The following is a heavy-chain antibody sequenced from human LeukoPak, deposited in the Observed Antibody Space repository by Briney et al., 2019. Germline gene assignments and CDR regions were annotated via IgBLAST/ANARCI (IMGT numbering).Heavy chain of an antibody. CDR2: INPNSGCT. CDR1: DYTFTGYY. CDR3: ARDDLYGGNSPFDY. Sequence: GASVKVSCKASDYTFTGYYMHWVRQAPGQGLEWMGWINPNSGCTNYAQKFQGRVTMTRDTSTSTAYMELSRLRSDDTAVYYCARDDLYGGNSPFDYWGQGTLVTVSS. J-gene: IGHJ4*02. D-gene: IGHD4-23*01. V-gene: IGHV1-2*02.